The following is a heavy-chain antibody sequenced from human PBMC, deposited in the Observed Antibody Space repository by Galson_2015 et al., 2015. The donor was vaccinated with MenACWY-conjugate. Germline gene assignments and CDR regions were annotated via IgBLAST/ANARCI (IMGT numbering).Heavy chain of an antibody. J-gene: IGHJ4*02. CDR3: ARVLRYSASVDY. CDR2: IYDKGVT. CDR1: GASLINYY. Sequence: ATLSLTCSVSGASLINYYWSWIRQPPGKGLEWIGYIYDKGVTNYIPSLKSRVTISRDMSKNQFSLQVRSVTAADTAVYYCARVLRYSASVDYWGPGTLVIVSS. D-gene: IGHD5-12*01. V-gene: IGHV4-59*01.